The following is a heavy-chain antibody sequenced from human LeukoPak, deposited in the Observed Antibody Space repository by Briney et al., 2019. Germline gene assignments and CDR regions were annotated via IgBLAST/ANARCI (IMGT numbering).Heavy chain of an antibody. Sequence: GGPLRLSCAASGFTFSTYGMSWVRQAPGKGLEWVSVISGSGGDTYFADSVKGRFTISRDNSKNTLYLQMNSLRAEDTAVYYCAKLGDGSSGWFHFEYWGQGTLVTVSS. D-gene: IGHD6-19*01. CDR1: GFTFSTYG. CDR3: AKLGDGSSGWFHFEY. J-gene: IGHJ4*02. V-gene: IGHV3-23*01. CDR2: ISGSGGDT.